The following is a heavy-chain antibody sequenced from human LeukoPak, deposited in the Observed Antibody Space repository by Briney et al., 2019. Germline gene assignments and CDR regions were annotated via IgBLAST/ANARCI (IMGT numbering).Heavy chain of an antibody. CDR3: ARVPAGSAFDY. J-gene: IGHJ4*02. Sequence: SETLSLTCTVSGGAISSYHWSWIRQPAGKGLEWIGRIYTSGSTNYNPSLKSRVTMSVDTSKNQFPLKLSSVTAADTAVYYCARVPAGSAFDYWGQGTLVTVSS. D-gene: IGHD3-10*01. V-gene: IGHV4-4*07. CDR1: GGAISSYH. CDR2: IYTSGST.